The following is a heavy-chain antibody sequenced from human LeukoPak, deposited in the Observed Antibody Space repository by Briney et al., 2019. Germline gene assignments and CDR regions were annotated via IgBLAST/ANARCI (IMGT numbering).Heavy chain of an antibody. J-gene: IGHJ3*02. CDR1: GFTFDDYG. CDR3: AKRWHVGAFDI. V-gene: IGHV3-43*02. CDR2: ISGAGHTT. D-gene: IGHD4-23*01. Sequence: GSLRLSCAASGFTFDDYGMHWVRQAPGKGLEWVSLISGAGHTTYYADSVKGRFTISRDNSKNSLYLQMNSLRTEDTALYYCAKRWHVGAFDIWGQGTMVTVSS.